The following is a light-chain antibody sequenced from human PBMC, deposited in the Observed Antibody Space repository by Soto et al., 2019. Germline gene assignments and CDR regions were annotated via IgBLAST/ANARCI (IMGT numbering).Light chain of an antibody. Sequence: VVLTQSPVTLSLSPGQRATLACMASQSFRGLLAWYQRRPGQAPRLLIYDAYNRATRIPPRFSGSGSGTDFTLTISSLEPEDSAVYYCQQRHMWPITFGQGTRLEIK. V-gene: IGKV3-11*01. J-gene: IGKJ5*01. CDR3: QQRHMWPIT. CDR2: DAY. CDR1: QSFRGL.